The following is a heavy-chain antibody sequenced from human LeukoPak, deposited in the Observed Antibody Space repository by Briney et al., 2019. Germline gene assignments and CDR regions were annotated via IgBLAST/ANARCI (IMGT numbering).Heavy chain of an antibody. CDR2: ISSSSSYI. Sequence: PGGSLILSCAASGFTFSSYSMNWVRQAPGKGLEWVSSISSSSSYIYYADSVKGRFTISRDNAKNSLYLQMNSLRAEDTAVYYCARDRVLDYYDSSGYDYWGQGTLVTVSS. V-gene: IGHV3-21*01. J-gene: IGHJ4*02. CDR1: GFTFSSYS. D-gene: IGHD3-22*01. CDR3: ARDRVLDYYDSSGYDY.